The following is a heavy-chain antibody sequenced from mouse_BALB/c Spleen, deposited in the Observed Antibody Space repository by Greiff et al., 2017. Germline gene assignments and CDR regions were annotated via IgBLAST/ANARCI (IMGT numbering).Heavy chain of an antibody. CDR2: IDPSDSYT. CDR1: GYTFTSYW. V-gene: IGHV1-69*02. CDR3: ARQGLYGNYWDY. J-gene: IGHJ2*01. Sequence: QVQLQQSGAELVKPGASVKLSCKASGYTFTSYWMHWVKQRPGQGLEWIGEIDPSDSYTNYNQKFKGKATLTVDKSSSTAYMQLSSLTSEDSAVYYCARQGLYGNYWDYWGQGTTLTVSS. D-gene: IGHD2-1*01.